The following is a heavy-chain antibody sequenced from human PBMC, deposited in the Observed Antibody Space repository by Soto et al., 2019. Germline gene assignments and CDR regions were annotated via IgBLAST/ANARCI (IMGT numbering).Heavy chain of an antibody. J-gene: IGHJ5*02. V-gene: IGHV1-69*13. CDR3: ARDPPGTQPPYNWFGP. Sequence: GASVKVSCKASGGTFSSYAISWVRQAPGQGLEWMGGIIPIFGTANYAQKFQGRVTITADESTSTAYMELSSLRSEDTAVYYCARDPPGTQPPYNWFGPWGQGTLVTVSS. D-gene: IGHD1-1*01. CDR2: IIPIFGTA. CDR1: GGTFSSYA.